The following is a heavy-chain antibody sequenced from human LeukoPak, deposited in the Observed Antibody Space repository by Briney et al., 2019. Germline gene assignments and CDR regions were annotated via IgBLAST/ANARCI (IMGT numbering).Heavy chain of an antibody. V-gene: IGHV3-7*03. J-gene: IGHJ4*02. CDR2: IKQDGSEK. Sequence: GGSLRLSCAASGFSFSSHWMNWVRQAPGKGLEWVANIKQDGSEKYYVDSVKGRFTISRDNAKNSLYLQMNSLRAEDTAVYYCMRGLPKAFWGQGTLVTVSS. CDR3: MRGLPKAF. CDR1: GFSFSSHW.